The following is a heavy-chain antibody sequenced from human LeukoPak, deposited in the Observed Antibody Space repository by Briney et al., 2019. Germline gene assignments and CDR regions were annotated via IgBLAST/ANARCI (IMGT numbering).Heavy chain of an antibody. CDR3: ARVSPKRYYYDSSGSLDPYFDY. Sequence: SETLSLTCTVSGGSISSYYWSWIRQPPGKGLEWIGYIYYSGSTNYNPSLKGRVTISVDTSKSQFSLKLSSVTAADTAVYYCARVSPKRYYYDSSGSLDPYFDYWGQGTLVTVSS. V-gene: IGHV4-59*01. J-gene: IGHJ4*02. CDR2: IYYSGST. CDR1: GGSISSYY. D-gene: IGHD3-22*01.